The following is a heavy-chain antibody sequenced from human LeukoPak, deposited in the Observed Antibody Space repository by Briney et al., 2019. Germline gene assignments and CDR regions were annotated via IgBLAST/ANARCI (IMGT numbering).Heavy chain of an antibody. D-gene: IGHD1-1*01. J-gene: IGHJ4*02. V-gene: IGHV3-7*03. CDR1: GFTFSSYW. CDR2: INQDGTEK. Sequence: GGSLRLSCAASGFTFSSYWMSWVRQAPGEGLEWVAKINQDGTEKAYVDSVRGRFTISRDNAKNSLFLQMNSLRAEDTAVYYCARGNFPIDYWGQGTLVTVSS. CDR3: ARGNFPIDY.